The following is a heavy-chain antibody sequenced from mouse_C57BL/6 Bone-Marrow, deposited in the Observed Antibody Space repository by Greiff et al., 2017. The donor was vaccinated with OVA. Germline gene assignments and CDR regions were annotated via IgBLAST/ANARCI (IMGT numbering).Heavy chain of an antibody. CDR2: INPSSGYT. CDR1: GYTFTSYW. J-gene: IGHJ3*01. CDR3: ARWRSTTVGGFAY. Sequence: QVQLKQSGAELAKPGASVKLSCKASGYTFTSYWMHWVKQRPGQGLEWIGYINPSSGYTKYNQKFKDKATLTADKSSSTAYMQLSSLTYEDSAVYYCARWRSTTVGGFAYWGQGTLVTVSA. D-gene: IGHD1-1*01. V-gene: IGHV1-7*01.